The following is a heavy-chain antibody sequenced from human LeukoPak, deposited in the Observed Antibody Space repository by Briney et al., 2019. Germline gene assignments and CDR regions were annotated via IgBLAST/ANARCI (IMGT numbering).Heavy chain of an antibody. D-gene: IGHD5-24*01. V-gene: IGHV1-69*05. J-gene: IGHJ4*02. Sequence: SVKVSCKASGGTFSSHGISWVRQAPGQGLEWMGGIIPIFHTTNYAQNFQDRLTITTDESTNTVYMELSSLRSEDTAVYYCARSRDGYKRGDFDYWGQGTLVTVSS. CDR1: GGTFSSHG. CDR3: ARSRDGYKRGDFDY. CDR2: IIPIFHTT.